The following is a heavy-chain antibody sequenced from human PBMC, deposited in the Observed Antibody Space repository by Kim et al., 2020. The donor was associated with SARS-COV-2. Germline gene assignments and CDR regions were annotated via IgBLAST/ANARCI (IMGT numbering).Heavy chain of an antibody. Sequence: GGSLRLSCAASGFTVSSNYMSWVRQAPGKGLEWVSVIYSDGSTSYSDALKDGCTISSDNSKNTLYHQMNSLRAEDTAVYYCARGISLDYWGQGTLVTLS. CDR1: GFTVSSNY. CDR3: ARGISLDY. V-gene: IGHV3-66*02. D-gene: IGHD3-16*02. CDR2: IYSDGST. J-gene: IGHJ4*02.